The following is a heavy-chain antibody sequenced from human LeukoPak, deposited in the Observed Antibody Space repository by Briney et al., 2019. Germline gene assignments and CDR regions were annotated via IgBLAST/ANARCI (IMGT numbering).Heavy chain of an antibody. J-gene: IGHJ6*03. Sequence: GSLRLSCAASGFTFDDYAMHWVRQAPGKGLEWVSLISWDGGSTYYADSVKGRFTISRDNSKNSLYLQMNSLRAEDTALYYCAKDIRPVRSGYYLIGGYMDVWGKGTTVTVSS. V-gene: IGHV3-43D*03. D-gene: IGHD3-22*01. CDR3: AKDIRPVRSGYYLIGGYMDV. CDR1: GFTFDDYA. CDR2: ISWDGGST.